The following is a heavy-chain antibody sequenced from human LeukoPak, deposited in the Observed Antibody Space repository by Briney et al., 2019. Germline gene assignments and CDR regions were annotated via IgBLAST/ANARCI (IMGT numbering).Heavy chain of an antibody. CDR1: GDSVSRTSDA. CDR2: TYYESKWNN. CDR3: ARGHNRAFDY. D-gene: IGHD1-1*01. V-gene: IGHV6-1*01. Sequence: SQTLSLTCAISGDSVSRTSDAWNWIRLSPSRGLEWLGRTYYESKWNNDYAVSVKSRMTINPDTSKNQFSLQLKSVTPEDTAIYFCARGHNRAFDYWGRGTLVTVSS. J-gene: IGHJ4*02.